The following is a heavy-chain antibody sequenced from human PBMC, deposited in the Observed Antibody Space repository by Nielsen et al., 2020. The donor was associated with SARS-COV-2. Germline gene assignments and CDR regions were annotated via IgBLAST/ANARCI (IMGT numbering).Heavy chain of an antibody. CDR3: ARDLGGYSYGYFFGY. D-gene: IGHD5-18*01. CDR1: GYTFTSYG. J-gene: IGHJ4*02. V-gene: IGHV1-18*01. CDR2: ISAYNGNT. Sequence: ASVKVSCKASGYTFTSYGISWVRQAPGQGLEWMGWISAYNGNTNYAQKLQGSVTITTDTSTSTAYMELRSLRSDDTAVYYCARDLGGYSYGYFFGYWGQGTLVTVSS.